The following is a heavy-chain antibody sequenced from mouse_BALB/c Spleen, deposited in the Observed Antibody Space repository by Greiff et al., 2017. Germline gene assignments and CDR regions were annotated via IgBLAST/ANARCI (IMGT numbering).Heavy chain of an antibody. CDR1: GYTFTSYT. D-gene: IGHD1-1*02. J-gene: IGHJ4*01. V-gene: IGHV1-4*01. Sequence: VKLQESGAELARPGASVKMSCKASGYTFTSYTMHWVKQRPGQGLEWIGYINPSSGYTNYNQKFKDKATLTADKSSSTAYMQLSSLTSEDSAVYYCARGGSSGGGYAMDYWGQGTSVTVSS. CDR3: ARGGSSGGGYAMDY. CDR2: INPSSGYT.